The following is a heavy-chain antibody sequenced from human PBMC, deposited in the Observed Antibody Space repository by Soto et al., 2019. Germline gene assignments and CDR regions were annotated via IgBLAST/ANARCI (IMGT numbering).Heavy chain of an antibody. D-gene: IGHD5-12*01. V-gene: IGHV3-23*01. CDR3: VKGRSGYDFDY. J-gene: IGHJ4*02. Sequence: PGGSLRLSCAASGFTFSSYVMSWVRQAPGKGLEWVPAISGSGSGTYYADSVKGRFTISRDNSKNTLYVQMNSLRAEDTAVYYCVKGRSGYDFDYWGQGSLVTVSS. CDR2: ISGSGSGT. CDR1: GFTFSSYV.